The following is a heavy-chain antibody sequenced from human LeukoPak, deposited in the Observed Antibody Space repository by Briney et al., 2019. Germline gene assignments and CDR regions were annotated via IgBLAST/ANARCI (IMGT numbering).Heavy chain of an antibody. CDR2: IQYDGSNK. D-gene: IGHD3-10*01. V-gene: IGHV3-30*02. CDR1: GFTFSSYG. J-gene: IGHJ6*03. Sequence: PGGSLRLSCAASGFTFSSYGMHWVRQAPGKGLEWVAFIQYDGSNKYYADSVKGRFTISRDNSKNTLYLQMNSLRAEDTAVYYCAKDPAYYGSGYYDYYMDVWGKGTTVTISS. CDR3: AKDPAYYGSGYYDYYMDV.